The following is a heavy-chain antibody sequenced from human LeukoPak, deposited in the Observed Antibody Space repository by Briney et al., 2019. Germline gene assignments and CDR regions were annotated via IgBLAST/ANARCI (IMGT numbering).Heavy chain of an antibody. J-gene: IGHJ3*02. D-gene: IGHD3-22*01. V-gene: IGHV3-53*01. CDR1: GFTVSSNY. CDR3: ARDGFSSGYPYDAFDI. Sequence: GGSLRLSCAASGFTVSSNYMSWVRQAPGKGLEWVSVIYSGGSTYYADSVKSRLTISRDNSKNTLYLQMNSLRAEDTAVYYCARDGFSSGYPYDAFDIWGQGTMVTVSS. CDR2: IYSGGST.